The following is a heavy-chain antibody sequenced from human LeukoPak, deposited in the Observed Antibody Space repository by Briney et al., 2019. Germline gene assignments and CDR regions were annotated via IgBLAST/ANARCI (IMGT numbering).Heavy chain of an antibody. V-gene: IGHV1-8*01. CDR3: ARDRGVRWSVGAFDI. CDR1: GYTFTSYD. J-gene: IGHJ3*02. Sequence: GASVTVSCTASGYTFTSYDINWVRQATGQGLEWMGWMNPNSGNTGYAQKFQGRVTMTRNTSISTAYMELGSLRSDDTAVYYCARDRGVRWSVGAFDIWGQGTMVTVSS. CDR2: MNPNSGNT. D-gene: IGHD3-10*01.